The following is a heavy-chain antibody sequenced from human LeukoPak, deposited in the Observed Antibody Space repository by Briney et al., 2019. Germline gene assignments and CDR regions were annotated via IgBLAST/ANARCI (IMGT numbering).Heavy chain of an antibody. CDR1: GGSISSYY. V-gene: IGHV4-59*13. Sequence: SETLSLTCTVSGGSISSYYWSWIRQPPGKGLKWIGYIYYSGSTNYNPSLKSRVTISVDTSKNQFSLKLSSVTAADTAVYYCARGYEKFGELSPLSYWGQGTLVTVSS. CDR2: IYYSGST. J-gene: IGHJ4*02. CDR3: ARGYEKFGELSPLSY. D-gene: IGHD3-10*01.